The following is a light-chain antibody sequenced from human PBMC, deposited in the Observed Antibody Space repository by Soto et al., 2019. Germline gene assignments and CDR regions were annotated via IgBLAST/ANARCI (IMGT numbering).Light chain of an antibody. CDR3: QQFDTYPLT. V-gene: IGKV1-13*02. J-gene: IGKJ5*01. CDR1: QGISSA. CDR2: DAS. Sequence: AIQFTQSPSSLSASVGDRVTITCRASQGISSAFAWYQQKPGKVPKLLIYDASSLESGVPSRFTGSGSGTDFTLTISSLQPEDFATYYCQQFDTYPLTFGQGTRLEIK.